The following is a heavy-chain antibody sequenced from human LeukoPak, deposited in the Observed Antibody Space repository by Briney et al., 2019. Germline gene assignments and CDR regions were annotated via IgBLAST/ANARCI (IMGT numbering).Heavy chain of an antibody. CDR1: GFTFSSYA. CDR3: AKDRSATVTRFYFGY. J-gene: IGHJ4*02. Sequence: PGGSLRLSCAASGFTFSSYAMSWVRQAPGKGLELVSAISGSGGSTYYADSVKGRFTISRDNSKNTLYLQMNSLRAEDTAVYYCAKDRSATVTRFYFGYWGQGTLVTVSS. CDR2: ISGSGGST. V-gene: IGHV3-23*01. D-gene: IGHD4-17*01.